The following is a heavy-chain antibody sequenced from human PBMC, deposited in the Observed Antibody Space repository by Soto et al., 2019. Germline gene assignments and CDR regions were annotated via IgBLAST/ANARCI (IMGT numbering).Heavy chain of an antibody. CDR1: GASMSNYY. J-gene: IGHJ4*02. Sequence: QVQLQESGPRLLKPSETLSLTCTVSGASMSNYYWSWIRQPAGKGLEWIGRIFGSGETYYNPSLKSRVILSVDLSKSQFSLELTSVTAADTAVYFCVREGDYSDNNGYPLFDYWGQGTLVTVSP. CDR3: VREGDYSDNNGYPLFDY. V-gene: IGHV4-4*07. D-gene: IGHD3-22*01. CDR2: IFGSGET.